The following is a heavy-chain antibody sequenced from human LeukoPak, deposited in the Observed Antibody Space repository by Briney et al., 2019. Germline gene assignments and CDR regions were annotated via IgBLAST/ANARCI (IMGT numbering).Heavy chain of an antibody. V-gene: IGHV1-46*01. J-gene: IGHJ4*02. CDR2: INPSGGST. Sequence: ASVKVSCKASGYTFTSYYTHWVRQAPGQGLEWMGIINPSGGSTTYAQKFQGRVTMTRDTSTSTVYMELSSLRSDDTAVFYCARRHKHYYQIDYWGQGTLVTVSS. D-gene: IGHD1-26*01. CDR1: GYTFTSYY. CDR3: ARRHKHYYQIDY.